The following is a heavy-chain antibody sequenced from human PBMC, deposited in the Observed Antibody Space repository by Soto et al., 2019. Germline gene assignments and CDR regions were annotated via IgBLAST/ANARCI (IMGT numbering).Heavy chain of an antibody. J-gene: IGHJ3*02. CDR1: GFTFSSYA. Sequence: EVQLLESGGGLVQPGGSLRLSCAASGFTFSSYAMSWVRQAPGKGLEWVSAISGSGGSTYYADSVKGRFTISRDNSKNTLYLQMNSLRAEDTAVYYCAKGDYYDSSGSDAFDIWGQGTMVTVSS. CDR3: AKGDYYDSSGSDAFDI. CDR2: ISGSGGST. D-gene: IGHD3-22*01. V-gene: IGHV3-23*01.